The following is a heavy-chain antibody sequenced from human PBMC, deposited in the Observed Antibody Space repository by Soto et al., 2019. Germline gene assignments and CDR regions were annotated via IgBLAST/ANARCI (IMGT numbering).Heavy chain of an antibody. Sequence: ASVKVSCKASGYTFTSYGISWVRQAPGQGLEWMGWISAYNGNTNYAQKLQGRVTMTTDTSTSTAYMELRSLRSDDTAVYYCARDQAYSSGWQVWGAFDLWGQGTMVTVSS. J-gene: IGHJ3*01. CDR3: ARDQAYSSGWQVWGAFDL. V-gene: IGHV1-18*01. CDR2: ISAYNGNT. CDR1: GYTFTSYG. D-gene: IGHD6-19*01.